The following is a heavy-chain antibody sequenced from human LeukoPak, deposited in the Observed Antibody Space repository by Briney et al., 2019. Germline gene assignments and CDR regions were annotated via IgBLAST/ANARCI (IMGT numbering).Heavy chain of an antibody. CDR1: GFTFSSYS. CDR2: ISSSSSYI. J-gene: IGHJ4*02. D-gene: IGHD2-2*01. Sequence: GGSLRLSCAASGFTFSSYSMNWVRQAPGKGLEWVSSISSSSSYIYYADSVKGRFTISRDNAKNSLYLQMNSLRAEDTAVYYCARTRVVPAAAHDYWGQGTLVTVSS. V-gene: IGHV3-21*04. CDR3: ARTRVVPAAAHDY.